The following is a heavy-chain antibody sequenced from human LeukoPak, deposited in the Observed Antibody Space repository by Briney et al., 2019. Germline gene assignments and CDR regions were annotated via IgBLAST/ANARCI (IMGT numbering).Heavy chain of an antibody. D-gene: IGHD5-24*01. V-gene: IGHV3-7*01. CDR2: IKQDGSEK. Sequence: GGSLRLSCSASGFTFSSYWMSWVRQAPGKGLEWVANIKQDGSEKYYVDSVKGRFTISRDNAKNSLYLQMNSLRAEDTAVYYCARDPEWEMATSHPHWGQGTLVTVSS. CDR1: GFTFSSYW. CDR3: ARDPEWEMATSHPH. J-gene: IGHJ4*02.